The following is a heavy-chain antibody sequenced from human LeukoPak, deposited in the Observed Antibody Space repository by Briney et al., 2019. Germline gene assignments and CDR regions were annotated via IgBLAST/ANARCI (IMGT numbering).Heavy chain of an antibody. CDR1: GYTFTGYY. CDR3: ARDRGTMVRGVVNWFDP. V-gene: IGHV1-2*04. J-gene: IGHJ5*02. CDR2: INPNSGGT. Sequence: ASVKVSCKASGYTFTGYYMHWVRQAPGQGLEWMGWINPNSGGTNYAQKFQGWVTMTRDTSISTAYMELSRLRSDDTAVYYCARDRGTMVRGVVNWFDPWGQGTLVTVSS. D-gene: IGHD3-10*01.